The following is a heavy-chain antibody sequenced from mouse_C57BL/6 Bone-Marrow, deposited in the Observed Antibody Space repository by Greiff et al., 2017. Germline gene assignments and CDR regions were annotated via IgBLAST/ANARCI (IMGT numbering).Heavy chain of an antibody. D-gene: IGHD1-3*01. CDR1: GFTFSNYW. J-gene: IGHJ4*01. Sequence: EVKLVESGGGLVQPGGSMKLSCVASGFTFSNYWMNWVRQSPEKGLEWVAQIRLKSDNYATHYAESVKGRFTISRDYSKSSVYLQMNNLRAEDTGIYYSTDAHRGYAMDYWGQGTSVTVSS. V-gene: IGHV6-3*01. CDR3: TDAHRGYAMDY. CDR2: IRLKSDNYAT.